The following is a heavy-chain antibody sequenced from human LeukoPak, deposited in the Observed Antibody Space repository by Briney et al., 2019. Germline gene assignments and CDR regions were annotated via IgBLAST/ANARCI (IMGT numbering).Heavy chain of an antibody. CDR2: ISAYNGNT. D-gene: IGHD3-3*02. Sequence: ASVKVSCKASGYTFTSYYMHWVRQAPGQGLEWMGWISAYNGNTNYAQKLQGRVTMTTDTSTSTAYMELRSLRSDDTAVYYCARDTGLGDRTFLGWFLPNNYYYYYMDVWGKGTTVTVSS. V-gene: IGHV1-18*04. CDR3: ARDTGLGDRTFLGWFLPNNYYYYYMDV. J-gene: IGHJ6*03. CDR1: GYTFTSYY.